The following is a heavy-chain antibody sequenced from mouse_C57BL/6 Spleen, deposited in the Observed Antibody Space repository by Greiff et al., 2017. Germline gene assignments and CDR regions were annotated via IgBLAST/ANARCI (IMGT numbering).Heavy chain of an antibody. J-gene: IGHJ2*01. V-gene: IGHV5-16*01. D-gene: IGHD3-2*02. CDR1: GFTFSDYY. CDR3: ARYSSGYVGFDY. Sequence: EVQLVESEGGLVQPGSSMKLSCTASGFTFSDYYMAWVRQVPEKGLEWVANINHDGSSTYYLDSLKSRSTISIDNAKNILYLQMSSLKSEDTAAYYCARYSSGYVGFDYWGQGTTLTVSS. CDR2: INHDGSST.